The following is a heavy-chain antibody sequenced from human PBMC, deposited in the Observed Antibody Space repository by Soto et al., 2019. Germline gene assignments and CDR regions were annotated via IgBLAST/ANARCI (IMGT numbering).Heavy chain of an antibody. CDR3: ARWVGYCSSGSCFYWFDP. CDR2: INSNSGGT. V-gene: IGHV1-2*04. D-gene: IGHD2-15*01. Sequence: AAVKVSCKASGYTFTGYYLNWVRQAPGQGRVGMGWINSNSGGTNYAQKFQGWVTMTRDTSISTAYMELSRLRSDDTAVNYCARWVGYCSSGSCFYWFDPWGQGTLVTVSS. CDR1: GYTFTGYY. J-gene: IGHJ5*02.